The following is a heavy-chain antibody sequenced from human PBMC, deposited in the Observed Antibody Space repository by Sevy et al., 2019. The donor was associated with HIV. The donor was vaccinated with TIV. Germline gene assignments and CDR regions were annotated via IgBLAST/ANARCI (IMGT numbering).Heavy chain of an antibody. Sequence: ASVKVSCKASGGTFSSYAISWVRQAPGQGLEWMGGIIPIFGTANYAQKFQGRVTITADESTSTAYMELSSLGSEDTAVYYCARGFWSGFKANYYGMDVWGQGTTVTVSS. CDR3: ARGFWSGFKANYYGMDV. D-gene: IGHD3-3*01. J-gene: IGHJ6*02. CDR2: IIPIFGTA. V-gene: IGHV1-69*13. CDR1: GGTFSSYA.